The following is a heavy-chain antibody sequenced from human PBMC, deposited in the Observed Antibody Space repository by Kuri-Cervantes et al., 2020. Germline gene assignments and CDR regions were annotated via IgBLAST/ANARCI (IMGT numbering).Heavy chain of an antibody. CDR2: ISSNTI. D-gene: IGHD3-16*01. CDR1: GFTFSSYE. CDR3: ARGGGNTAVTPLDY. J-gene: IGHJ4*02. Sequence: GESLKISCAASGFTFSSYEMNWVRQAPGKGLEWVSYISSNTIYYADSVKGRFTISRDNSKNTLYLQMNSLRAEDTAIYYCARGGGNTAVTPLDYWGQGTLVTVSS. V-gene: IGHV3-48*03.